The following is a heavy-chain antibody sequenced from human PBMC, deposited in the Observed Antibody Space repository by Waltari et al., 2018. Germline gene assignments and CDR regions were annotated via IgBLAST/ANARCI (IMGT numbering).Heavy chain of an antibody. V-gene: IGHV3-74*01. Sequence: EVQLVESGGDLVQPGGSLRLSCVGSGFTFSSSWLHWVRQAPGEGLVWAARINSDGSTTDYADSVKGRFTISRDNAKNTLYLQINSLSVEDTAIYYCATAGYYRFDFWGQGTLVTVSS. CDR1: GFTFSSSW. CDR3: ATAGYYRFDF. D-gene: IGHD2-8*01. CDR2: INSDGSTT. J-gene: IGHJ4*02.